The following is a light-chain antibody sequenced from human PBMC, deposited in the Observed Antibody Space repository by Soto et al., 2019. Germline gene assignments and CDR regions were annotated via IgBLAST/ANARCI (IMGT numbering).Light chain of an antibody. CDR2: GAS. CDR3: QQYNNWPWT. CDR1: QSISAT. J-gene: IGKJ1*01. Sequence: EIVMTQSPATLSVSPGGRATLSCRASQSISATLAWYQQKPGQAPRLLIHGASTRATGFPARFSGSGSGPDFTLTISSLQSEDFAVYYCQQYNNWPWTFGQGTKVDI. V-gene: IGKV3-15*01.